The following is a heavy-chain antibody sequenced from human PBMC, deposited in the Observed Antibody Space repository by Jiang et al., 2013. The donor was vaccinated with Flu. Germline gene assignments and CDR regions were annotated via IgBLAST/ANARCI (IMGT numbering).Heavy chain of an antibody. V-gene: IGHV1-69*06. Sequence: EVKKPGSSVKVSCKASGGTFSSYAISWVRQAPGQGLEWMGGIIPIFGTANYAQKFQGRVTITADKSTSTAYMELSSLRSEDTAVYYCASPYYDILTGYPAQNWFDPWGQGTLVTVSS. CDR3: ASPYYDILTGYPAQNWFDP. CDR2: IIPIFGTA. D-gene: IGHD3-9*01. CDR1: GGTFSSYA. J-gene: IGHJ5*02.